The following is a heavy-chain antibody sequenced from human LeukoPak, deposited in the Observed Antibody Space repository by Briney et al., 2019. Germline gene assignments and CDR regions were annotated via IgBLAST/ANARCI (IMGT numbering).Heavy chain of an antibody. V-gene: IGHV3-30*03. CDR2: ISYDGSNK. CDR3: ARHLGSSWFPNWFDP. CDR1: GFTFSSYG. D-gene: IGHD6-13*01. Sequence: GGSLRLSCAASGFTFSSYGMHWVRQAPGKGLEWVAVISYDGSNKYYADSVKGRFTISRDNSKNTLYLQMNSLRAEDTAVYYCARHLGSSWFPNWFDPWGQRTLVTVSS. J-gene: IGHJ5*02.